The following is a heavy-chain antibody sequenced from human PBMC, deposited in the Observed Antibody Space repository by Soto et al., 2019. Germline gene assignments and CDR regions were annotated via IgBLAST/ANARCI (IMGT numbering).Heavy chain of an antibody. J-gene: IGHJ4*02. CDR1: GYTFTSYA. CDR3: ARELWFGRTGFDY. V-gene: IGHV1-3*01. CDR2: INAGNGNT. Sequence: QVPLVQSGAEVKKPGASVKVSCKASGYTFTSYAMHWVRQAPGQRLEWMGWINAGNGNTKYSQKFQGRVTITRDTSASTAYMELSSLRSEDTAVYYCARELWFGRTGFDYWGQGTLVTVSS. D-gene: IGHD3-10*01.